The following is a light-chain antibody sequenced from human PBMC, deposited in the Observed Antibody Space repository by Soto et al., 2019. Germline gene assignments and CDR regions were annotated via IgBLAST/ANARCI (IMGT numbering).Light chain of an antibody. J-gene: IGLJ1*01. CDR1: SSDVGGYKY. Sequence: QSALTQPPSASGSPGQSVTISCTGTSSDVGGYKYVSWYQQHPGKAPKLMIFEVNKRPSGVPDRFSGSKSGNTASLTVSGLQVGDGLNYYGAQYAGTNILGVFGPGTNLTAL. CDR2: EVN. V-gene: IGLV2-8*01. CDR3: AQYAGTNILGV.